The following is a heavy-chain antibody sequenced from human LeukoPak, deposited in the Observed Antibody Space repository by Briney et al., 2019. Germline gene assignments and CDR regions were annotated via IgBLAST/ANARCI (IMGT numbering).Heavy chain of an antibody. V-gene: IGHV3-21*01. CDR1: GFTFSTDV. Sequence: PGGSLRLSCAASGFTFSTDVMSWVRQAPGKGLEWVSSISSSSSYIYYADSVKGRFTISRDNAKNSLYLQMNSLRAEDTAVYYCASLSGWVDYWGQGTLVTVSS. CDR2: ISSSSSYI. J-gene: IGHJ4*02. D-gene: IGHD6-19*01. CDR3: ASLSGWVDY.